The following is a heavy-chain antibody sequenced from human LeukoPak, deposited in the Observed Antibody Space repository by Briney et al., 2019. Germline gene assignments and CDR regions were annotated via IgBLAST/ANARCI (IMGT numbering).Heavy chain of an antibody. V-gene: IGHV3-74*01. J-gene: IGHJ4*02. CDR3: ARVRGYDTSDYDY. Sequence: PGGSLRLSCAASGFTFSSYVMHWVRQAPGKGLVWVSRINTDGSSTTYADSVKGRFTISRDNAKNTLYLQMNSLRVEDTAVYYCARVRGYDTSDYDYWGQGTLVTVSS. D-gene: IGHD3-22*01. CDR1: GFTFSSYV. CDR2: INTDGSST.